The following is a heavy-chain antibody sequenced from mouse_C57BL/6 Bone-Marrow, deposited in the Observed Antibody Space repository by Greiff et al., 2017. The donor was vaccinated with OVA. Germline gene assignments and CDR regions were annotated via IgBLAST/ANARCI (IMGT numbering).Heavy chain of an antibody. Sequence: QVQLKQPGAELVRPGSSVKLSCKASGYTFTSYWMHWVKQRPIQGLEWIGNIDPSDSETHYNQKFKDKATLTVDKSSSTAYMQLSSLTSEDSAVYYCARELRLDVYAMDYWGQGTSVTVSS. CDR3: ARELRLDVYAMDY. CDR2: IDPSDSET. J-gene: IGHJ4*01. CDR1: GYTFTSYW. V-gene: IGHV1-52*01. D-gene: IGHD1-1*01.